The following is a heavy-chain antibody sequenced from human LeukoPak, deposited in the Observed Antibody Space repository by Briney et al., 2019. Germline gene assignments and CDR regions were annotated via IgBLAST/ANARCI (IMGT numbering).Heavy chain of an antibody. CDR2: IKHGGFT. CDR1: GGSFSDFY. Sequence: SETLSLTCAVHGGSFSDFYWTWMRQPPGKELEWIGEIKHGGFTSYHPSLRSRVTMSEDTSSNQFSLSLTSVTAADTAVYYCARGLGEGYPDYWGPGTLVTVSS. D-gene: IGHD5-24*01. CDR3: ARGLGEGYPDY. J-gene: IGHJ4*02. V-gene: IGHV4-34*01.